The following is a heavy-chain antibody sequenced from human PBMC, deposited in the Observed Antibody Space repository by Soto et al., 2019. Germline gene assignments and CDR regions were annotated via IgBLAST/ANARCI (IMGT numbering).Heavy chain of an antibody. CDR3: AKERWGVVPAADAFDI. D-gene: IGHD2-2*01. J-gene: IGHJ3*02. Sequence: EVQLVESGGGLVQPGRSLRLSCAASGFTFDDYAMHWVRQAPGKGLEWVSGISWNSGSIGYADSVKGRFTISRDNAKNSLYLQMNSLRAEDTALYYCAKERWGVVPAADAFDIWGQGTMVTVSS. CDR1: GFTFDDYA. V-gene: IGHV3-9*01. CDR2: ISWNSGSI.